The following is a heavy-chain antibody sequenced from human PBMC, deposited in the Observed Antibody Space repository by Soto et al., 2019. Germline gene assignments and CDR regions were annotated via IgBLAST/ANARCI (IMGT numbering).Heavy chain of an antibody. D-gene: IGHD3-16*01. CDR3: ARSSTSRLRNRAFDI. V-gene: IGHV1-8*01. CDR2: MNPNSGNT. J-gene: IGHJ3*02. CDR1: GYTFTSYD. Sequence: GASVKVSCKASGYTFTSYDINWVRQATGQGLEWMGWMNPNSGNTGYAQKFQGRVTMTRNTSISTAYMELSSLRSEDTTVYYCARSSTSRLRNRAFDIWGQGTMVTVSS.